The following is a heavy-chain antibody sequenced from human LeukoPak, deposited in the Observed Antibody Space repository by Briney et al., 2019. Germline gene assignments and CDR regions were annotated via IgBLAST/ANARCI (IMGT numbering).Heavy chain of an antibody. CDR1: GFTFSDYY. CDR3: ARDLPYGSGSSQNQLSLFPNWFDP. J-gene: IGHJ5*02. Sequence: GGSLRLSCAASGFTFSDYYMSWIRQAPGKGLEWVSYISSSSSTIYYADSVKGRFTISRDNAKNSLYLQMNSLRAEDTAVYYCARDLPYGSGSSQNQLSLFPNWFDPWGQGTLVTVSS. CDR2: ISSSSSTI. V-gene: IGHV3-11*04. D-gene: IGHD3-10*01.